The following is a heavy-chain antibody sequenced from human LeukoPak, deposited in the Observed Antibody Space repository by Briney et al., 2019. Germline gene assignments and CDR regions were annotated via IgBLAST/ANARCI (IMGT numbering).Heavy chain of an antibody. CDR2: ISSSGSTI. J-gene: IGHJ6*04. D-gene: IGHD1-26*01. CDR3: ARGGFDTGELLLFDYYYGMDV. CDR1: GFTFSSYE. V-gene: IGHV3-48*03. Sequence: GGSLRLSCAASGFTFSSYEMNWVRQAPGKGLEWVSYISSSGSTIYYADSVKGRFTISRDNAKNSLYLQMNSLRAEDTAVYYCARGGFDTGELLLFDYYYGMDVWGKGTTVTVSS.